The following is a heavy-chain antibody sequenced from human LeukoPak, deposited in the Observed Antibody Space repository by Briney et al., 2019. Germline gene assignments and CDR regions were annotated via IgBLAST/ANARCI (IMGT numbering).Heavy chain of an antibody. CDR1: GFTVSSNY. D-gene: IGHD3-10*01. J-gene: IGHJ5*02. Sequence: GGSLRLSCAASGFTVSSNYMSWVRQAPGKGLEWVSVIYSGGSTYYADSVKGRFTISRDNSKNTLYLQMNSLRAEDTAVYYCAKAGGWFGELLQTSADNWFDPWGLGTLVTVSS. V-gene: IGHV3-53*01. CDR3: AKAGGWFGELLQTSADNWFDP. CDR2: IYSGGST.